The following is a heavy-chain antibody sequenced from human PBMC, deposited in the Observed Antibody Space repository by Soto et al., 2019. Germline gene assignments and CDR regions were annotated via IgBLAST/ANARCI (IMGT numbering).Heavy chain of an antibody. Sequence: LRLSCAASGFTFSSYAMSWVRQPPGKGLEWVSAISGSGGSTYYADSVKGRFTISRDNSKNTLYLQMNSLRAEDTAVYYCAKKGYYDILTGYYPIDYWGQGALVTVSS. CDR3: AKKGYYDILTGYYPIDY. CDR2: ISGSGGST. J-gene: IGHJ4*02. D-gene: IGHD3-9*01. V-gene: IGHV3-23*01. CDR1: GFTFSSYA.